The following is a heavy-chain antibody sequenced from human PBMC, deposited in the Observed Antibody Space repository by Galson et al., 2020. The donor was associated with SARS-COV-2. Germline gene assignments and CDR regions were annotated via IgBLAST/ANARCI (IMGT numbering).Heavy chain of an antibody. CDR1: GGTFSSYA. J-gene: IGHJ4*02. D-gene: IGHD2-15*01. Sequence: SVKVSCKASGGTFSSYAISWVRQAPGQGLEWMGGIIPIFGTANYAQKFQGRVTITADASTSTAYMELSSLRSEDTAVYYCAREYCSGGSCYFVYWGQGPLVTVSS. V-gene: IGHV1-69*13. CDR3: AREYCSGGSCYFVY. CDR2: IIPIFGTA.